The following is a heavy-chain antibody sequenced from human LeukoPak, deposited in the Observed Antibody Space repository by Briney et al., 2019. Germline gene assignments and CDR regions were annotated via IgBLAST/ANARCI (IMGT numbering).Heavy chain of an antibody. J-gene: IGHJ4*02. Sequence: GGSLRLSCAVSGITLSNCGMSWVRQAPGKGLEWVAGISDSGGSTNYADSVKGRFTISRDNPKNTLYLQMNSLRAEDTAVYFCAKRGVVIRVILVGFHKEAYYFDSWGQGALVTVSS. CDR1: GITLSNCG. CDR3: AKRGVVIRVILVGFHKEAYYFDS. V-gene: IGHV3-23*01. D-gene: IGHD3-22*01. CDR2: ISDSGGST.